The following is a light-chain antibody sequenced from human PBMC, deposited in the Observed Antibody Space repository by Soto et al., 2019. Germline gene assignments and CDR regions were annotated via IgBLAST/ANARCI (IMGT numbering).Light chain of an antibody. CDR1: SSDVGACNF. CDR3: SSYAGANKVL. J-gene: IGLJ2*01. Sequence: QSALTQPPSASGSPGQSVTISCTGTSSDVGACNFVSWYQQHPGRAPKLLIYEVTKRPSGVPDRFSASTSGNTASLTISGLQAEDAADYYCSSYAGANKVLFGGGTKLTVL. V-gene: IGLV2-8*01. CDR2: EVT.